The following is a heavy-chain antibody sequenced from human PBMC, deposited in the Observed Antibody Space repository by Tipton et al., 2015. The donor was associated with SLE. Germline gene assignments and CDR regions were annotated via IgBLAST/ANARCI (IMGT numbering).Heavy chain of an antibody. CDR3: TKEPVAPAAGFDS. V-gene: IGHV3-23*01. CDR2: ISATGVST. Sequence: GSLRLSCAASGFTFSNYVMTWVRQARGKRPEWVSTISATGVSTYYAESVRGRFTISRDNSLNRLYLDMNSLRAEDTALYYCTKEPVAPAAGFDSWGQGTLVTVSS. CDR1: GFTFSNYV. J-gene: IGHJ4*02. D-gene: IGHD2-2*01.